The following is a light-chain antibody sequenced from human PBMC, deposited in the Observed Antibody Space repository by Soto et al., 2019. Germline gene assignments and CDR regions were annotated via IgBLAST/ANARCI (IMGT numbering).Light chain of an antibody. CDR3: FSYVGSSILM. Sequence: QSALTQPASVSGSPGQSITISCTGTSRDIGLYNLVSWYQQLPGKAPKLIIYEVNERPSGISDRFSGSKSGNTASLTISGLQDEDEADYYCFSYVGSSILMFGGGTKLTVL. V-gene: IGLV2-23*02. CDR1: SRDIGLYNL. J-gene: IGLJ3*02. CDR2: EVN.